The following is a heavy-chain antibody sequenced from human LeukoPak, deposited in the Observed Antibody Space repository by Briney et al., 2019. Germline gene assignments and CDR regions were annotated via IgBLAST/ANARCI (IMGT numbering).Heavy chain of an antibody. J-gene: IGHJ4*02. Sequence: GESLKISCKGSGYSFTSYWMGWVRQMPGKGLEWMGIIYPGDSDTRYSPSFQGQATISADKSISTAYLQWSSLKASDTAMYYCARHDRSLGAEEIDYWGQGTLVTVSS. CDR1: GYSFTSYW. CDR3: ARHDRSLGAEEIDY. CDR2: IYPGDSDT. V-gene: IGHV5-51*01.